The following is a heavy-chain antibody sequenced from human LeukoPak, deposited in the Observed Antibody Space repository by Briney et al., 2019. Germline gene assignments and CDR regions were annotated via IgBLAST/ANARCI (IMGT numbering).Heavy chain of an antibody. CDR1: GFSLSTSGVG. CDR2: IYWNDDK. Sequence: SGPTLVKPTQTLTLTCTFSGFSLSTSGVGVGWIRQPTGKALEWLALIYWNDDKRSSPSLKSRLTITKDTSKNQVVLTMTNMEPVDTATYYCAHRRQGYSSSWYGNWFDPWGQGTLVTVSS. D-gene: IGHD6-13*01. J-gene: IGHJ5*02. CDR3: AHRRQGYSSSWYGNWFDP. V-gene: IGHV2-5*01.